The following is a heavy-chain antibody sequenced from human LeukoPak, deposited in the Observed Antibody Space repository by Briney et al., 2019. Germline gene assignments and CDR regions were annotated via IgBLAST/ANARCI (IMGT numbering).Heavy chain of an antibody. V-gene: IGHV2-5*01. CDR3: AHRWSTRTVVVVAATGGAFDI. D-gene: IGHD2-15*01. Sequence: SGPTLVNPTQTLTLTCTFSGFSLSTSGVGVGWIRQPPGKALEWLALIYWNDDKRYSPSLKSRLTITKDTSKNQVVLTMTNMDPVDTATYYCAHRWSTRTVVVVAATGGAFDIWGQGTMVTVSS. CDR2: IYWNDDK. J-gene: IGHJ3*02. CDR1: GFSLSTSGVG.